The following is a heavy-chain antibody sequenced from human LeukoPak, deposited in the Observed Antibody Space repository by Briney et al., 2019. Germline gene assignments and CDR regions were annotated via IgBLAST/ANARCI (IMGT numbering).Heavy chain of an antibody. CDR2: INPNSGGT. D-gene: IGHD1-20*01. CDR1: GYTFTGYY. CDR3: ARDLRNWSGRWDPNFDY. J-gene: IGHJ4*02. Sequence: GASVKVSCKASGYTFTGYYMHWVRQAPGQGLEWMGWINPNSGGTNYAQKFQGRVTMTRDMSTSTVYMELSSLRSEDTAVYYCARDLRNWSGRWDPNFDYWGQGTLVTVSS. V-gene: IGHV1-2*02.